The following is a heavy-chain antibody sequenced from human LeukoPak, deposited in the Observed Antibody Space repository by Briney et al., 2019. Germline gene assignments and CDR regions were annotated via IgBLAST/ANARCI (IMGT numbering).Heavy chain of an antibody. CDR3: ASYNVIIGLDY. Sequence: GASVKVSCKASGYTFTGYYMHWVRQAPGQGLERMGWINPNSGGTNYAQRFQGRVTMTWDTSISTAYMELSRLRSDDTAVYFCASYNVIIGLDYWGQGTLVTVSS. D-gene: IGHD5-24*01. CDR1: GYTFTGYY. CDR2: INPNSGGT. J-gene: IGHJ4*02. V-gene: IGHV1-2*02.